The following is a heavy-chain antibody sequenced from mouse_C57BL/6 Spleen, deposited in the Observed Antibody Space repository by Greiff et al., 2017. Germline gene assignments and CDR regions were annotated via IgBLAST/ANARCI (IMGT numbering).Heavy chain of an antibody. V-gene: IGHV3-6*01. J-gene: IGHJ2*01. CDR3: ARGPFDY. CDR1: GYSITSGYY. CDR2: ISYDGSN. Sequence: EVQRVESGPGLVKPSQSLSLTCSVTGYSITSGYYWNWIRQFPGNKLEWMGYISYDGSNNYNPSLKNRISITRDTSKNQFFLKLNSVTTEDTATYYCARGPFDYWGQGTTLTVSS.